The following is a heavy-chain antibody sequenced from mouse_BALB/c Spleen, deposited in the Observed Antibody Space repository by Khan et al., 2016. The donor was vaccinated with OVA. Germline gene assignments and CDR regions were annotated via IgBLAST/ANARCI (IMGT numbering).Heavy chain of an antibody. CDR1: GFTFSNYD. D-gene: IGHD2-3*01. V-gene: IGHV5-6*01. CDR3: ARRGYCEAWFAY. J-gene: IGHJ3*01. CDR2: ISSAGSYT. Sequence: EVQLQESGGDLVKPGGSLKLSCAASGFTFSNYDMSWVRQTPDKRLGWVATISSAGSYTYYPDSVKGRFTISRDNAKNTLYLQLSILKSEDTAMYFCARRGYCEAWFAYWGHGTLVTVSA.